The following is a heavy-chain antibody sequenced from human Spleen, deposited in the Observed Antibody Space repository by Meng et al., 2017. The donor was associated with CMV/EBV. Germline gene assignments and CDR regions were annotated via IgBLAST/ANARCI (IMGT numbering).Heavy chain of an antibody. J-gene: IGHJ4*02. CDR2: IYYSGST. CDR3: ARGIVATRRGVFYFDY. Sequence: GSLRLSCTVSGGSISSYYWSWIRQPPGKGLEWIGYIYYSGSTNYNPSLKSRVTISVDTSKNQFSLKLSSVTAADTAVYYCARGIVATRRGVFYFDYWGQGTLVTVSS. CDR1: GGSISSYY. D-gene: IGHD5-12*01. V-gene: IGHV4-59*01.